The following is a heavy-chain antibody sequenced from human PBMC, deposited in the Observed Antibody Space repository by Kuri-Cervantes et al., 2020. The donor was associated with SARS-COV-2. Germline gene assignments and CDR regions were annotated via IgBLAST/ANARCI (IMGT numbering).Heavy chain of an antibody. CDR1: GFTFSTYA. CDR3: AKDLTFVVAAPAVIRATKALPIT. Sequence: GGSLRLSCAASGFTFSTYALHWVRQAPGKGLEWVAIISDDGQNQDFADSVKGRFTISRDNSKNTLYLQMNSLRAEDTAVYYCAKDLTFVVAAPAVIRATKALPITWGQGTLVTVSS. CDR2: ISDDGQNQ. V-gene: IGHV3-30*04. J-gene: IGHJ5*02. D-gene: IGHD2-2*02.